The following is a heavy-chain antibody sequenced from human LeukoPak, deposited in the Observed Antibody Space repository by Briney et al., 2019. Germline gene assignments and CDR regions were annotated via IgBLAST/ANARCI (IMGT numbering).Heavy chain of an antibody. CDR3: ARDRHIAAAVYYCYMDV. CDR2: INAYNGNT. CDR1: GYTFTSYI. J-gene: IGHJ6*03. V-gene: IGHV1-18*01. Sequence: ASVKVSCNAAGYTFTSYIISWVRRPPGPGLEWMGWINAYNGNTDYSHRDQGRVTMTTYTSTTTAYIELRSLRSDDTAVYYCARDRHIAAAVYYCYMDVWGKGTPVTVSS. D-gene: IGHD6-13*01.